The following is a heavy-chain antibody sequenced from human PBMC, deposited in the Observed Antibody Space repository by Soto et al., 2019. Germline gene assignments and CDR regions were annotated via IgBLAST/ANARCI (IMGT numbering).Heavy chain of an antibody. D-gene: IGHD2-21*02. CDR1: GGSFSGYY. J-gene: IGHJ5*02. CDR3: ARDMPMAYCGGDCPPGVWFDP. CDR2: INHSGST. Sequence: SETLSLTCAVYGGSFSGYYWSWIRQPPGKGLEWIGEINHSGSTNYNPSLKSRVTISVDTSKNQFSLKLSSVTAEDTAVYYCARDMPMAYCGGDCPPGVWFDPWGQGTLVTVSS. V-gene: IGHV4-34*01.